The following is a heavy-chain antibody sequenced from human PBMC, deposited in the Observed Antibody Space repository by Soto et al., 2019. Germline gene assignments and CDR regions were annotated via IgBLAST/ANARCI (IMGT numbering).Heavy chain of an antibody. V-gene: IGHV3-53*04. CDR2: IYSGGST. J-gene: IGHJ5*02. CDR1: GFTVSSNY. CDR3: AREVGHGWFDP. Sequence: EVQLVESGGGLVQPGGSLRLSCAASGFTVSSNYMSWVRQAPGKGLEWVSVIYSGGSTYYADSVKGRFTISRHNSKNTLYLQMNSLRAEDSAVYYCAREVGHGWFDPWGQGTLVTVSS.